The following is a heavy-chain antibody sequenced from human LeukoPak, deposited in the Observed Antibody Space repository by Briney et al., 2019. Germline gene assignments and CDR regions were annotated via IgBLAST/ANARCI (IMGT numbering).Heavy chain of an antibody. D-gene: IGHD3-22*01. J-gene: IGHJ5*02. Sequence: SETLSLTCAVYGGSFSGYYWCWIRQPPGKGLEWIGEINHSGSTNYNPSLKSRVTISVDTSRNQFSLKLSSVTAADTAVYYCAITHSSGSPNWFDPWGQGTLVTVSS. CDR2: INHSGST. CDR1: GGSFSGYY. CDR3: AITHSSGSPNWFDP. V-gene: IGHV4-34*01.